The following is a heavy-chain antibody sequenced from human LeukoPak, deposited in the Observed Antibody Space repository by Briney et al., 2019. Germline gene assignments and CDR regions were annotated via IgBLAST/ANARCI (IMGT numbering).Heavy chain of an antibody. D-gene: IGHD1-26*01. Sequence: PGGSLRLSCAASGFTFSSYWMHWVRQAPGKGLVWVSRINSDGSSTSYADPVKGRFTISRDNAKNTLYLQMNSLRAEDTAVYYCARDPFSGSCPLDYWGQGTLVTVSS. V-gene: IGHV3-74*01. CDR1: GFTFSSYW. CDR2: INSDGSST. CDR3: ARDPFSGSCPLDY. J-gene: IGHJ4*02.